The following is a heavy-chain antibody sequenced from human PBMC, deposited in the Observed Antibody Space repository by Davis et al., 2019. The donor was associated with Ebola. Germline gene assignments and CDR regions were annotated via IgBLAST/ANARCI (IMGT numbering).Heavy chain of an antibody. CDR2: ISSSGSTI. V-gene: IGHV3-48*03. D-gene: IGHD4-11*01. CDR1: GFTFSSYE. CDR3: ARVGNYAGSYYYYYGMDV. Sequence: PGGSLRLSCAASGFTFSSYEMNWVRQAPGKGLEWVSYISSSGSTIYYADSVKGRFTISRDNAKNSLYLQMNSLRAEDTAVYYCARVGNYAGSYYYYYGMDVWGQGTTVTVSS. J-gene: IGHJ6*02.